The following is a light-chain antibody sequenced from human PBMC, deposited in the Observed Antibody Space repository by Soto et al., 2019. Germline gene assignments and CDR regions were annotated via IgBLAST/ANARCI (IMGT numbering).Light chain of an antibody. Sequence: EIVLTQSPGTLSLSPGERAILSCRASQSVSSSYLAWYQQKPGQAPRLLTQGASTRATGIPARFSGSGSGTEFTLTISRLQSEDFAVYYCQQYNNWPPWTFGQGTKVDIK. CDR2: GAS. CDR3: QQYNNWPPWT. CDR1: QSVSSSY. V-gene: IGKV3-15*01. J-gene: IGKJ1*01.